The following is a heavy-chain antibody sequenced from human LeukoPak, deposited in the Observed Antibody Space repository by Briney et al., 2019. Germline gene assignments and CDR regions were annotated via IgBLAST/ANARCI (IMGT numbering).Heavy chain of an antibody. CDR1: GGTFSAYG. J-gene: IGHJ4*02. CDR2: IIPIFGTA. CDR3: ASISSGYDNY. D-gene: IGHD5-12*01. Sequence: SVKVSCKASGGTFSAYGVNWVRQAPGQGLEWMGGIIPIFGTANYAQKFQGRVTITADESTSTAYMELSSLRSEDTAVYYCASISSGYDNYWGQGTLVTVSS. V-gene: IGHV1-69*13.